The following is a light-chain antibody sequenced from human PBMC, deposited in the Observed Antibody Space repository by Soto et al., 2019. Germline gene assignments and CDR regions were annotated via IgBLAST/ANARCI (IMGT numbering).Light chain of an antibody. V-gene: IGKV3-15*01. CDR1: QSVSNH. CDR2: DAS. CDR3: QQYDNWPRT. J-gene: IGKJ1*01. Sequence: EIVVTQSPATLSVSPGDGATLSCRASQSVSNHLAWYQQKPGQAPRLLISDASTRATGIPARFSGSGFGTEFTLTISSLQSEDFAVYYCQQYDNWPRTFGQGTKVEIK.